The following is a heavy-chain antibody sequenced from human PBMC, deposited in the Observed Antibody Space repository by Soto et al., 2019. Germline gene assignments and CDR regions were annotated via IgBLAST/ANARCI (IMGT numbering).Heavy chain of an antibody. CDR1: GFSISSYY. V-gene: IGHV4-59*01. Sequence: SETLSLTCTVSGFSISSYYWSWIRQPPGKGLEWIGYIYYSGSTNYNPSLKSRVTISVDTSKNQFSLKLSSVTAADTAVYYCARDYGDYALDYWGQGTLVTVSS. CDR3: ARDYGDYALDY. CDR2: IYYSGST. D-gene: IGHD4-17*01. J-gene: IGHJ4*02.